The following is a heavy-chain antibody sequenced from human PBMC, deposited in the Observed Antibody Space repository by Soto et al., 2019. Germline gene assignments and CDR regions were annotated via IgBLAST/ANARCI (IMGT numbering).Heavy chain of an antibody. CDR3: AKESAYYYYGMDV. CDR1: GFTFSSYG. Sequence: SLRLSCAASGFTFSSYGMHWVRQAPGKGLEWVAGISYDGSKKYYVDSVKGRFTISRDNSNNTLYLQMNSLRAEDTAVYYCAKESAYYYYGMDVWGQGTTVTVSS. J-gene: IGHJ6*02. V-gene: IGHV3-30*18. CDR2: ISYDGSKK.